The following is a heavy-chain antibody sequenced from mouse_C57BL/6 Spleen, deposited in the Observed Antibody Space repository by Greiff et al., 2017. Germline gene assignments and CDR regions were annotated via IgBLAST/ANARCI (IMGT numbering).Heavy chain of an antibody. J-gene: IGHJ2*01. V-gene: IGHV1-52*01. D-gene: IGHD1-1*01. CDR3: ARGGFTTVVAFDD. Sequence: PIQGLEWIGNIDPSDSETHYNQKFKDKATLTVDKSSSTAYMQLSSLTSEDSAVYYCARGGFTTVVAFDDWGQGTTLTVSS. CDR2: IDPSDSET.